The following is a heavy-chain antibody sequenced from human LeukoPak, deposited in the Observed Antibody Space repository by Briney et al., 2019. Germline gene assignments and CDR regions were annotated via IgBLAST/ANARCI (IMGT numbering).Heavy chain of an antibody. CDR1: GFTFSRYA. CDR3: AKDGFGNYDFDY. Sequence: GGSLRLSCAASGFTFSRYAMSWVRQAPGKGLEWISYVSASGGNTYIADSVKGRLTISRDNSKNTVYLQMNSLRAEDTALYYCAKDGFGNYDFDYWGPGTLVAVSS. J-gene: IGHJ4*02. V-gene: IGHV3-23*01. D-gene: IGHD3-3*01. CDR2: VSASGGNT.